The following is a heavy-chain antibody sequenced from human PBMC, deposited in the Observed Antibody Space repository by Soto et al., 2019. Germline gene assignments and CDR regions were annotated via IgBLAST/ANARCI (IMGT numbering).Heavy chain of an antibody. J-gene: IGHJ6*02. V-gene: IGHV3-33*01. CDR2: IWYDGSNK. D-gene: IGHD3-16*01. Sequence: QVQLVESGGGVVQPGRSLRLSCAASGFTFSSYGMHWVRQAPGKGLEWVAVIWYDGSNKYYADSVKGRFTISRDNSKNTLYLQMNSLRAEDTAVYYCGRGGPSFGGKWFGGEDGMDVWGQGTTVPVSS. CDR1: GFTFSSYG. CDR3: GRGGPSFGGKWFGGEDGMDV.